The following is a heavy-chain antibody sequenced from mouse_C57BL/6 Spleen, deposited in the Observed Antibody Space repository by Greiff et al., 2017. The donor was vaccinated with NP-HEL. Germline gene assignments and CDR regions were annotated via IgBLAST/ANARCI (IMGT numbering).Heavy chain of an antibody. CDR2: LYPGNSDT. V-gene: IGHV1-5*01. D-gene: IGHD2-4*01. CDR3: TGGVYYDYDGFDY. CDR1: GYPFTSYW. Sequence: EVQLQQSGTVLARPGASVKMSCKTSGYPFTSYWMHWVKQRPGQGLEWIGALYPGNSDTSYNQKFKGKAKLTAVTSASTAYMELSSLTDEDSAVYYCTGGVYYDYDGFDYWGQGTTLTVSS. J-gene: IGHJ2*01.